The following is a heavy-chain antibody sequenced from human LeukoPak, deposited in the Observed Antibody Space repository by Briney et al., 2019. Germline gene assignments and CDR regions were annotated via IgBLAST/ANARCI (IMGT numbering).Heavy chain of an antibody. CDR3: ARDRQQLVRGDHFDY. D-gene: IGHD6-13*01. Sequence: SETLFLTCTVSGGSIKRSNYFWGWIRQPPGKGLEWIGSIYYGGSTYYNPSLKSRVTMSVDTSKNQFSLKLSSVTAADTAVYYCARDRQQLVRGDHFDYWGQGTLVTVSS. CDR1: GGSIKRSNYF. V-gene: IGHV4-39*07. CDR2: IYYGGST. J-gene: IGHJ4*02.